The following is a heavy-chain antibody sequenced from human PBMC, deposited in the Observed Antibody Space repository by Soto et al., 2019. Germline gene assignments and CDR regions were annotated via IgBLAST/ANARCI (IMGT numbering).Heavy chain of an antibody. CDR3: ARLRGYSYGFDY. D-gene: IGHD5-18*01. CDR1: GGSISSYY. CDR2: IYYSGST. Sequence: XGTLSLTCTVSGGSISSYYWSWIRQPPGKGLEWIGYIYYSGSTNYNPSLKSRVTISVDTSKNQFSLKLSSVTAADTAVYYCARLRGYSYGFDYWGQGTLVTVSS. V-gene: IGHV4-59*01. J-gene: IGHJ4*02.